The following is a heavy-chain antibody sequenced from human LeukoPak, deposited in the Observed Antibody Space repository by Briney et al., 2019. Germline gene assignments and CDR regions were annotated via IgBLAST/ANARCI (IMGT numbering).Heavy chain of an antibody. V-gene: IGHV3-33*08. CDR1: GFTFSSYG. J-gene: IGHJ4*02. D-gene: IGHD6-19*01. Sequence: GRSLRLSCAASGFTFSSYGMHWVRQAPGKVLEWVAVIWYDGSNKYYADSVKGRFTISRDNSKNTLYLQMNSLRAEDTAVYYCAREISSGWYDFDYWGQGTLVTVSS. CDR3: AREISSGWYDFDY. CDR2: IWYDGSNK.